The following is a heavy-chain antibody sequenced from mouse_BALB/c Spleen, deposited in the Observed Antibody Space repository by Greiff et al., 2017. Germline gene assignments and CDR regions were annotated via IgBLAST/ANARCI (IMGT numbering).Heavy chain of an antibody. V-gene: IGHV3-6*02. J-gene: IGHJ4*01. CDR2: ISYDGSN. Sequence: EVQLQESGPGLVKPSQSLSLTCSVTGYSITSGYYWNWIRQFPGNKLEWMGYISYDGSNNYNPSLKNRISITRDTSKNQFFLKLNSVTTEDTATYYCARGGPPPMDYWGQGTSVTVSS. D-gene: IGHD1-1*02. CDR1: GYSITSGYY. CDR3: ARGGPPPMDY.